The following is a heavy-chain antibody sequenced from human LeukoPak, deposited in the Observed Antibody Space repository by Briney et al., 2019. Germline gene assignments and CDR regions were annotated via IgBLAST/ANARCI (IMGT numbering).Heavy chain of an antibody. CDR1: GFTFSTYW. J-gene: IGHJ4*02. V-gene: IGHV3-7*01. CDR2: IKPDGSEK. Sequence: GGSLRLSCAASGFTFSTYWMGWVRQAPGKGLEWVAKIKPDGSEKDHVDSVKGRFTISRDNAKNSLYLQLDSLRAEDTAVYYCARSRFYFDYWGQGTLVTVSS. CDR3: ARSRFYFDY.